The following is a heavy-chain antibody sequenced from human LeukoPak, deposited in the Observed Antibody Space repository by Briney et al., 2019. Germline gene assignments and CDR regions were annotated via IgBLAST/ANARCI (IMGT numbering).Heavy chain of an antibody. Sequence: GGSLRLSCAASGFTFSTYWMSWVRQAPGKGLEWVANVKHDGSEKYYVDSVNGRFTISRDNAKNSLYLQMNSLRAEDTAVYYCARAPREWLLGYYFDYWGQGTLVTVSS. CDR2: VKHDGSEK. J-gene: IGHJ4*02. V-gene: IGHV3-7*01. CDR1: GFTFSTYW. D-gene: IGHD3-3*01. CDR3: ARAPREWLLGYYFDY.